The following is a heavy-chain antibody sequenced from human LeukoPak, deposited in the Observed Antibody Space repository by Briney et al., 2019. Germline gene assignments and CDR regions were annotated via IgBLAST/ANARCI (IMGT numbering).Heavy chain of an antibody. D-gene: IGHD6-6*01. J-gene: IGHJ4*02. CDR2: ISYDGSNK. CDR3: AKDRGSSSAIDY. Sequence: GGSLRLSCAASGFTFSSYGMHWVRQAPGKGLEWVAVISYDGSNKYYADSVKGRFTISRDNSKNTLYLQMNSLRAEDTAVYYCAKDRGSSSAIDYWGQGTLVTVSS. CDR1: GFTFSSYG. V-gene: IGHV3-30*18.